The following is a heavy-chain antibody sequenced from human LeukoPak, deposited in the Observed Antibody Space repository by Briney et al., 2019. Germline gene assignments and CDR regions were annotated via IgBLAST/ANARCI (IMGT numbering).Heavy chain of an antibody. Sequence: GGSLRLSCAASGLTFSNYVMSWVRQAPGKGLEWVSAISGSDGSTWYADSVKGRFTVSRDNSKNTLYLQMNSLRAEDTAVYYCAKDSLGGRNYFDYWGQGTLVTVSS. V-gene: IGHV3-23*01. CDR2: ISGSDGST. D-gene: IGHD1-26*01. J-gene: IGHJ4*02. CDR3: AKDSLGGRNYFDY. CDR1: GLTFSNYV.